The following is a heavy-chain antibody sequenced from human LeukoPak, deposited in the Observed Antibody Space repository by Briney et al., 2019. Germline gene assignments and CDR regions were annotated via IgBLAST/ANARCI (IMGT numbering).Heavy chain of an antibody. CDR1: GFTFSSYT. CDR3: ARDSGWFRFDY. D-gene: IGHD6-19*01. Sequence: QTGGSLRLSCAASGFTFSSYTMSWVRQAPGKGLEWVSTITTSDGNTYYADSVKGRFTVSRDNSKNTLFLQTNSLRVDDTAVYYCARDSGWFRFDYWGQGTLVTVSS. J-gene: IGHJ4*02. CDR2: ITTSDGNT. V-gene: IGHV3-23*01.